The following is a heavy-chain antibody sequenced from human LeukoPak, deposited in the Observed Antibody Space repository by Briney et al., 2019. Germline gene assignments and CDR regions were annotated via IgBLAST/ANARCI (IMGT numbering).Heavy chain of an antibody. D-gene: IGHD6-6*01. Sequence: SETLSLTCAVYGGSFSGYYWSWIRQPPGKGLEWIGEINHSGSTDYNPSLKSRVTISVDTSKNQFSLKLSSVTAADTAVYYCSSSSGGGMDYWGQGTLVTVSS. V-gene: IGHV4-34*01. CDR2: INHSGST. CDR1: GGSFSGYY. CDR3: SSSSGGGMDY. J-gene: IGHJ4*02.